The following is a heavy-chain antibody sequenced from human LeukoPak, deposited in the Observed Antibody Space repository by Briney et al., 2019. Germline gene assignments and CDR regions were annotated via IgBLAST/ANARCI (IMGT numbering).Heavy chain of an antibody. V-gene: IGHV1-46*01. CDR3: ARGAADSSGYYYVSYDAFDI. J-gene: IGHJ3*02. Sequence: ASVKVSCKASGYTFTSYYMHWVRQAPGQGLEWMGIINPSGGSTSYAQKFQGRVTMTRDMSTSTVYMELSSLRSEDTAVYYCARGAADSSGYYYVSYDAFDIWGQGTMVTVSS. D-gene: IGHD3-22*01. CDR2: INPSGGST. CDR1: GYTFTSYY.